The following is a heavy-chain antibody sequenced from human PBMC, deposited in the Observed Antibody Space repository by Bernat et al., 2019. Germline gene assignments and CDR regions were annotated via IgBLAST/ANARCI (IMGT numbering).Heavy chain of an antibody. Sequence: QVQLVESGGGVVQPGRSLRLSCAASGFTFSSYAMHWVRQAPGKGLEWVAVIAYDGGNKYYADSVKGRFTIPRDNSKNTLYLQMNSLRAEDTAVYYCAREGYCSGGSYYSYYYYGMDVWGQGTTVTVSS. J-gene: IGHJ6*02. D-gene: IGHD2-15*01. CDR1: GFTFSSYA. CDR3: AREGYCSGGSYYSYYYYGMDV. V-gene: IGHV3-30-3*01. CDR2: IAYDGGNK.